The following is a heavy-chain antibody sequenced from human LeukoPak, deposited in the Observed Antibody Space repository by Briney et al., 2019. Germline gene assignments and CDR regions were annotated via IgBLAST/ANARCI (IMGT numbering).Heavy chain of an antibody. V-gene: IGHV3-7*01. D-gene: IGHD4-23*01. CDR1: GFTFSNAW. CDR3: ASTKNYGGNPSDY. J-gene: IGHJ4*02. CDR2: IKQDGSEK. Sequence: AGGSLRLSCAASGFTFSNAWMSWVRQAPGKGLEWVANIKQDGSEKYYVDSVKGRFTISRDNAKNSLYLQMNSLRAEDTAVYYCASTKNYGGNPSDYWGQGTLVTVSS.